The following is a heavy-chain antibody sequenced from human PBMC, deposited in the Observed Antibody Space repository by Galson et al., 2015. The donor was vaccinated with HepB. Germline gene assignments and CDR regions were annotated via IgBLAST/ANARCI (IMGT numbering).Heavy chain of an antibody. CDR1: GFTFSGSA. CDR2: IRSKANSYAT. J-gene: IGHJ4*02. V-gene: IGHV3-73*01. CDR3: TRRDTIFGVVIDY. Sequence: SLRLSCAASGFTFSGSAMHWVRQASGKGLEWVGRIRSKANSYATAYAASVKGRFTISRDDSKNTAYLQMNSLKTEDTAVYYCTRRDTIFGVVIDYWGQGTLVTVSS. D-gene: IGHD3-3*01.